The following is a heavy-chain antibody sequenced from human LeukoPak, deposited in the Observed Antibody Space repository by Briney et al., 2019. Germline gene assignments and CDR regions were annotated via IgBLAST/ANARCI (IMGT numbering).Heavy chain of an antibody. CDR3: ARGVDYFDY. D-gene: IGHD5-12*01. CDR1: GFTFSENY. CDR2: ISNSGTTI. J-gene: IGHJ4*02. V-gene: IGHV3-11*01. Sequence: GGSLRLSCAASGFTFSENYMSWIRQAPGKGLEWVSSISNSGTTIYYADSVKGRFTISRDNAKNSLYLQMNSLRAEDTAVYYCARGVDYFDYWGQGTLVTVSS.